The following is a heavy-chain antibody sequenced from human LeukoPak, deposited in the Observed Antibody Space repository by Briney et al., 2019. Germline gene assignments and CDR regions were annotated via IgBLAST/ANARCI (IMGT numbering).Heavy chain of an antibody. CDR1: GGSISSYY. V-gene: IGHV4-59*12. J-gene: IGHJ4*02. Sequence: TSETLSLTCTVSGGSISSYYWSWIRQPPGKGLEWIGYIYYSGSTNYNPSLKSRVTMSVDTSKNQFSLKLTSVTAADTAVYYCARDLVVPVGLTGSGSYCTDYWGQGTLVTVSS. CDR2: IYYSGST. D-gene: IGHD3-10*01. CDR3: ARDLVVPVGLTGSGSYCTDY.